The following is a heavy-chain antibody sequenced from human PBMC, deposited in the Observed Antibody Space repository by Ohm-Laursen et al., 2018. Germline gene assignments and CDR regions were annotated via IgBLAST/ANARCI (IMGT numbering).Heavy chain of an antibody. Sequence: GSLRLSCAASGFTFSSYEMNWVRQAPGKGLEWLSYISGSGSTIYYADSVKGRFTISRDNAKNSLYLQMNSLRAEDTAVYYCARDDSSRKFDYWGQGTLVTVSS. CDR3: ARDDSSRKFDY. J-gene: IGHJ4*02. CDR1: GFTFSSYE. CDR2: ISGSGSTI. D-gene: IGHD1-14*01. V-gene: IGHV3-48*03.